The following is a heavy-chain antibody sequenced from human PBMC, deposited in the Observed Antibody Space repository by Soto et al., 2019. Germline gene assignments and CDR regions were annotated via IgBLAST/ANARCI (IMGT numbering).Heavy chain of an antibody. J-gene: IGHJ4*02. CDR2: IYHSGST. V-gene: IGHV4-4*02. Sequence: QVQLQESGPGLVKPSGTLSLTCAVSGGSISSSNWWSWVRQPPGKGLEWIGEIYHSGSTNYNPSLTSRAPLSVDTAKNQFSLRLSSVTAADTAVYYCARVAVAGTRLDYWGQGTLVTVSS. D-gene: IGHD6-19*01. CDR3: ARVAVAGTRLDY. CDR1: GGSISSSNW.